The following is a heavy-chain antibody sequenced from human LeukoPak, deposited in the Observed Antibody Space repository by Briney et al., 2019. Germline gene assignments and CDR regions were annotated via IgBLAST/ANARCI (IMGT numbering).Heavy chain of an antibody. V-gene: IGHV3-11*01. CDR1: GFSVKSNY. Sequence: GGSLRLSCTASGFSVKSNYMSWVRQAPGKGLEWVSYISSSGSMLHCADSVEGRFTISRDNAKNSLYLQMSSLRVEDTAVYYCARVGPRSYYTSGSYNDAFEIWGQGTMVTVSS. CDR3: ARVGPRSYYTSGSYNDAFEI. J-gene: IGHJ3*02. D-gene: IGHD3-10*01. CDR2: ISSSGSML.